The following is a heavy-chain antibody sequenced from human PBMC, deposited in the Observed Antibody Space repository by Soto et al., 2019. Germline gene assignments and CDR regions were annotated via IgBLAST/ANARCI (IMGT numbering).Heavy chain of an antibody. D-gene: IGHD3-10*01. CDR2: IYYSGST. Sequence: SETLSLTCTVSGGSISSSSYYWGWIRQPPGKGLEWIGSIYYSGSTYYNPSLKSRVTISVDTSKNQFSLKLSSVTAADTAVYYCARDGGPLLWFGELSYWGQGTLVTVSS. V-gene: IGHV4-39*07. CDR1: GGSISSSSYY. J-gene: IGHJ4*02. CDR3: ARDGGPLLWFGELSY.